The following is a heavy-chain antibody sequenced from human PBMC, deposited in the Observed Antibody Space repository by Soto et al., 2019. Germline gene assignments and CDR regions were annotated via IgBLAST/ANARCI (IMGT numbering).Heavy chain of an antibody. J-gene: IGHJ5*02. D-gene: IGHD2-2*01. Sequence: SETLSLTCAVTGGSISSGGYSWSWIRQPPGKGLEWIGYIYHSGSTYYNPSLRSRVTISVDRSKNQFSLRLSSVTAADTAVYYCARVPDRWGQGTLVTVSS. CDR2: IYHSGST. V-gene: IGHV4-30-2*01. CDR3: ARVPDR. CDR1: GGSISSGGYS.